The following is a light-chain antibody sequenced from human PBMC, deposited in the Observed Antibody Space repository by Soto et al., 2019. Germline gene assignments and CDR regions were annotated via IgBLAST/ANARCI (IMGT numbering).Light chain of an antibody. CDR3: SSDAGSIFYV. CDR2: EVS. Sequence: QSALTQPPSASGSPGQSVTISCTGTSSDVGGYNYVSWYQQHPGKAPKLMIYEVSKRPSGVPDRFSGSNSGNTASLTVSGLQAEDEAYYYCSSDAGSIFYVFGTGTKLTVL. CDR1: SSDVGGYNY. V-gene: IGLV2-8*01. J-gene: IGLJ1*01.